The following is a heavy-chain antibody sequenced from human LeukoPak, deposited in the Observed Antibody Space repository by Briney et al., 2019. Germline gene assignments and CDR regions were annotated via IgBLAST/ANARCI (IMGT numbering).Heavy chain of an antibody. V-gene: IGHV4-61*02. CDR3: ARGSYDFWSGYYDYYYYYYMDV. CDR1: GTSIGSGSYY. CDR2: IYTSGST. D-gene: IGHD3-3*01. Sequence: SETLSLTCTVTGTSIGSGSYYWNWIRQAAGKGLEWIGRIYTSGSTNYNPSLKSRVTISVDTSKNQFSLKLSSVTAADTAVYYCARGSYDFWSGYYDYYYYYYMDVWGKGTTVTVSS. J-gene: IGHJ6*03.